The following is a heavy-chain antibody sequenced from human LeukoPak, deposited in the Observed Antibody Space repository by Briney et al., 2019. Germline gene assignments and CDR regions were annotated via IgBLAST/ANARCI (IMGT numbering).Heavy chain of an antibody. CDR2: ISGSGGST. CDR1: GFTFSSYA. CDR3: AKNKGYIWFRELDAFDI. D-gene: IGHD3-10*01. Sequence: GGSLRLSCAASGFTFSSYAMSWVRQAPGKGLEWVSAISGSGGSTYYADSVKGRFTISRDNSKNTLYLQMNSLRAEDTAVYYCAKNKGYIWFRELDAFDIWGQGTMVTVSS. J-gene: IGHJ3*02. V-gene: IGHV3-23*01.